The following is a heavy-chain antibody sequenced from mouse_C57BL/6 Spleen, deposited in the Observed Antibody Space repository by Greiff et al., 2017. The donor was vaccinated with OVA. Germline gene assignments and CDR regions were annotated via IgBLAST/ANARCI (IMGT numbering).Heavy chain of an antibody. Sequence: QVHVKQSGAELVKPGASVKISCKASGYAFSSYWMNWVKQRPGKGLEWIGQIYPGDGDTNYNGKFKGKATLTADKSSSTAYMQLSSLTSEDSAVYFCAREDDYDVGFAYWGQGTLVTVSA. V-gene: IGHV1-80*01. D-gene: IGHD2-4*01. CDR1: GYAFSSYW. CDR2: IYPGDGDT. CDR3: AREDDYDVGFAY. J-gene: IGHJ3*01.